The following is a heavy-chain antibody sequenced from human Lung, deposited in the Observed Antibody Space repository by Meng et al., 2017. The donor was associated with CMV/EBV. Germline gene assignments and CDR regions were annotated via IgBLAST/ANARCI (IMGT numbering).Heavy chain of an antibody. Sequence: GSLRLXCTVSGGSISSYYWSWIRQPPGKGLEDIGYIYYSGSTSYNPSLKSRVTISVDTSKNQFSLKLSSVTAADTAVYYCARHGSGSYFYGMDFWGEGTTVTVSS. CDR3: ARHGSGSYFYGMDF. J-gene: IGHJ6*04. D-gene: IGHD3-10*01. V-gene: IGHV4-59*01. CDR1: GGSISSYY. CDR2: IYYSGST.